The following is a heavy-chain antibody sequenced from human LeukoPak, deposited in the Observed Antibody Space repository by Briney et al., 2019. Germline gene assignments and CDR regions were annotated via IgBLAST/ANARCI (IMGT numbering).Heavy chain of an antibody. J-gene: IGHJ4*02. Sequence: ASVKVSCKASGYTFSAYYIRWVRQAPGQGLEWMGWINPNSGVTNYPQKFQGRVTMTRDTSITTAYMALSSLRSDDTAVYYCATSVLLVVYWGQGTLVTVSS. CDR1: GYTFSAYY. CDR2: INPNSGVT. D-gene: IGHD2-8*02. CDR3: ATSVLLVVY. V-gene: IGHV1-2*02.